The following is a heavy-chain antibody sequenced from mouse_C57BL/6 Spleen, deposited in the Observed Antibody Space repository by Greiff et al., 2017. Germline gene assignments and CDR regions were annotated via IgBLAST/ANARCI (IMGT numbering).Heavy chain of an antibody. Sequence: EVHLVESEGGLVQPGSSMKLSCTASGFTFSDYYMAWVRQVPEKGLEWVANINYDGRSTYYLDSLKSRFIISRDNAKNILYLQMSSLKSEDTATYYCAREGWSLRVSGAMDYWGQGTSVTVSS. CDR1: GFTFSDYY. CDR2: INYDGRST. CDR3: AREGWSLRVSGAMDY. J-gene: IGHJ4*01. D-gene: IGHD2-3*01. V-gene: IGHV5-16*01.